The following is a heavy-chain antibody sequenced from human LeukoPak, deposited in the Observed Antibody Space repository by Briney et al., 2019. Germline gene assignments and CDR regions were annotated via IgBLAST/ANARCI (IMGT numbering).Heavy chain of an antibody. Sequence: PGGSLRLSCAASGFTFSSYAMHWVRQAPGRGLEYVSAISSNGGSTYYANSVKGRFTISRDNSKNTLYLQMGSLRAEDMAVYYCARQAGFRDGPSLSWYAFDIWGQGTMVTVSS. D-gene: IGHD5-24*01. CDR3: ARQAGFRDGPSLSWYAFDI. V-gene: IGHV3-64*01. CDR1: GFTFSSYA. J-gene: IGHJ3*02. CDR2: ISSNGGST.